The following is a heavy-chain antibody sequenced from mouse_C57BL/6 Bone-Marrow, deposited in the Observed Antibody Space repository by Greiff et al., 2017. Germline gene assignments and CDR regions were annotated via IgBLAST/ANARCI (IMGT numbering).Heavy chain of an antibody. J-gene: IGHJ2*01. CDR1: GYAFSSSW. CDR2: IYPGDGDT. D-gene: IGHD2-2*01. CDR3: AGIYYGSYYFDY. V-gene: IGHV1-82*01. Sequence: VQLVESGPELVKPGASVKISCKASGYAFSSSWMNWVKQRPGKGLEWIGRIYPGDGDTNYNGKFKGKATLTADKSSSTAYMQLSSLTSEDSAVYFCAGIYYGSYYFDYWGQGTTLTVSS.